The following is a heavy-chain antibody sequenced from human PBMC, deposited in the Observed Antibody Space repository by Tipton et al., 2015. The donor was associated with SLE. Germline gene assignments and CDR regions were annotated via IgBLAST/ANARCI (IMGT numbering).Heavy chain of an antibody. V-gene: IGHV3-23*03. CDR3: GKGLNFDFWSGFGMDV. D-gene: IGHD3-3*01. J-gene: IGHJ6*02. CDR2: IYGGAHNT. Sequence: SLRLSCAASGFIFSSYAMSWVRQAPGKGLEWIAVIYGGAHNTFYADSVKGRFTISRDDSKDTLYLQMSSLRAEDTAIYYCGKGLNFDFWSGFGMDVWGQGTTVTVS. CDR1: GFIFSSYA.